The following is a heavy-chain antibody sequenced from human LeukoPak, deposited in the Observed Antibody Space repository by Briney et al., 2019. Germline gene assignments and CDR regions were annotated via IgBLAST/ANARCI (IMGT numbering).Heavy chain of an antibody. D-gene: IGHD3-16*02. CDR1: GGSFSGYY. CDR2: INHSGST. J-gene: IGHJ5*02. CDR3: ARRSDYVWGSYRRPNNWFDP. V-gene: IGHV4-34*01. Sequence: SETLSLTCAVYGGSFSGYYWSWIRQPPGKGLEWIGEINHSGSTNYNPSLKSRVTISADTSKNQFSLKLSSVTAADTAVYYCARRSDYVWGSYRRPNNWFDPWGQGTLVTVSS.